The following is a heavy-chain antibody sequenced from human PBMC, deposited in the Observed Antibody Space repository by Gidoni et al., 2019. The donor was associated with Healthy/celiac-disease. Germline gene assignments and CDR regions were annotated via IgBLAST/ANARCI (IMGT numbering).Heavy chain of an antibody. V-gene: IGHV4-39*01. D-gene: IGHD1-26*01. CDR2: IYYSGST. CDR1: GGSISSSSYY. Sequence: QLQLQESGPGLVKPSETLSLTCTVSGGSISSSSYYWGWIRQPPGKGLEWIGSIYYSGSTYYNPSLKSRVTISVDTSKNQFSLKLSSVTAADTAVYYCARLSRGSYYRVDYWGQGTLVTVSS. J-gene: IGHJ4*02. CDR3: ARLSRGSYYRVDY.